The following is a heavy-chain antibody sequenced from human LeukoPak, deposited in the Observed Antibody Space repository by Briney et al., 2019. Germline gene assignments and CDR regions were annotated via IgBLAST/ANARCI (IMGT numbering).Heavy chain of an antibody. CDR3: ARVVGVVHSAFDI. CDR1: GASISLYH. V-gene: IGHV4-59*12. J-gene: IGHJ3*02. CDR2: IDDSGNT. Sequence: SETLSLSCSVSGASISLYHWNWIRQPPGKGLAWIGYIDDSGNTNYNPSLKSRATISLDTSKNQFSLILNSVIAADTAVYYCARVVGVVHSAFDIWGQGTMVTVSS. D-gene: IGHD1-26*01.